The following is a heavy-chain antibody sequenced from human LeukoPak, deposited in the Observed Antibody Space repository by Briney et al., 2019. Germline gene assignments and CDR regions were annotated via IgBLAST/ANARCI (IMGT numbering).Heavy chain of an antibody. CDR1: GGSISSGDYY. J-gene: IGHJ4*02. CDR2: IYYSGST. D-gene: IGHD2-21*01. V-gene: IGHV4-30-4*01. Sequence: SSQTLSLTCTVSGGSISSGDYYWSWIRQPPGKGLEWIGYIYYSGSTYYNPSLKSRVTISVDTSKNQFSLKLSSVTAADTAVYYCARDHPFRRDLDYWGQGTLVTVSS. CDR3: ARDHPFRRDLDY.